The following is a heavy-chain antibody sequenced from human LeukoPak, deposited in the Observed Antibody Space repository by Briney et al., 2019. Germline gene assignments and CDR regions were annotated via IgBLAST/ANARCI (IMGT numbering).Heavy chain of an antibody. V-gene: IGHV1-18*01. Sequence: ASVKVSCKASGYTFTSYGISWVRQAPGQGLEWMGWISDYNGNTNYAQKLQGRVTMTTDTSTSTAYMELRSLRSDDTAVYYCARAGYSSGWYPLLDYWGQGTLVTVSS. J-gene: IGHJ4*02. CDR3: ARAGYSSGWYPLLDY. CDR1: GYTFTSYG. D-gene: IGHD6-19*01. CDR2: ISDYNGNT.